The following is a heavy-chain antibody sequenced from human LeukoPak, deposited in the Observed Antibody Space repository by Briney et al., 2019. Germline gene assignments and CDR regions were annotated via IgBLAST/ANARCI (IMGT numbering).Heavy chain of an antibody. CDR1: GFTFDDYA. J-gene: IGHJ4*02. CDR3: AKDNRRAHYFDY. V-gene: IGHV3-9*01. Sequence: GGSLRLSCAASGFTFDDYAMHWVRQAPGKGLEWVSGISWNSGSIGYADSVKGRFTISRDNSKNTLYLQMNSLRAEDTAVYYCAKDNRRAHYFDYWGQGTLVTVSS. CDR2: ISWNSGSI.